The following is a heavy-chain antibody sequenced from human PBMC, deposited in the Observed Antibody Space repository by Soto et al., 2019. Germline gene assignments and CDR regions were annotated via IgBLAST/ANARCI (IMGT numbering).Heavy chain of an antibody. Sequence: QITLKESGPTLVKPTQTLTLTCTFSGFSLTTSGVGVGWIRQPPGKALEWLALIYWDDDKRYSPSLKSRLTITRDASKNKVVLTMTNMDPVDKATYYCLYRAELPRGGYYFDYWGQGTLVTVSS. J-gene: IGHJ4*02. D-gene: IGHD1-26*01. CDR3: LYRAELPRGGYYFDY. CDR1: GFSLTTSGVG. CDR2: IYWDDDK. V-gene: IGHV2-5*02.